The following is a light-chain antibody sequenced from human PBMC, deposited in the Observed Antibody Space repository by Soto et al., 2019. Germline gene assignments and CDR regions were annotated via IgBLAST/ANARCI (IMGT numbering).Light chain of an antibody. Sequence: EIVLTQSPGTLSLSPGERAILSCRASQSFSGSFLAWYQQKPGQAPRLLIYGASSRATGIPARFSGSGSGTEFTLTINSLQSEDFAVYYCQQYNNWPRTFGQGTKVDI. J-gene: IGKJ1*01. CDR1: QSFSGS. CDR3: QQYNNWPRT. V-gene: IGKV3-15*01. CDR2: GAS.